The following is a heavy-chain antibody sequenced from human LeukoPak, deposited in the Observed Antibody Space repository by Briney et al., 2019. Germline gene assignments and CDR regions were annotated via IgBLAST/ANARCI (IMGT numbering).Heavy chain of an antibody. CDR3: ATRSQSYSSSWYWGFDY. J-gene: IGHJ4*02. D-gene: IGHD6-13*01. Sequence: PTASVKVSCKVSGYTLTELSMHWVRQAPGKGLEWMGGFDPEDGETIYAQKFQGRVTMTEDTSTDTAYMELSSLRSEDTAVYYCATRSQSYSSSWYWGFDYWGQGTLVTVSS. CDR2: FDPEDGET. V-gene: IGHV1-24*01. CDR1: GYTLTELS.